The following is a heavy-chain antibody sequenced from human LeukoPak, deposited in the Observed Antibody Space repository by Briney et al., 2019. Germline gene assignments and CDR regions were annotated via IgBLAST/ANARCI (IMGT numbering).Heavy chain of an antibody. Sequence: GASVKVSCKASGYTFTSYGISWVRQAPGQGLEWMGWISAYNGNTNYAQKLQGRVTMTTDTSTSTAYMELRSLRSDDTAVYYCASVYCSGGSCYGDLGYWGQGTLVTVSS. D-gene: IGHD2-15*01. J-gene: IGHJ4*02. CDR2: ISAYNGNT. CDR1: GYTFTSYG. CDR3: ASVYCSGGSCYGDLGY. V-gene: IGHV1-18*01.